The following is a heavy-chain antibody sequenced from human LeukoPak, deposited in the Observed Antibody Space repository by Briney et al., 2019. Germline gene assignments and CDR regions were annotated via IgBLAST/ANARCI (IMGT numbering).Heavy chain of an antibody. Sequence: SGGSLRLSCAASGFTFSSYAMHWVRQAPGKGLEWVAVISYDGSNKYYADSVKGRFTISRDNSKNTLYLQMNSLRAEDTAVYYCARGSHGSGGIDYWGQGTLVTASS. CDR1: GFTFSSYA. CDR3: ARGSHGSGGIDY. CDR2: ISYDGSNK. V-gene: IGHV3-30*04. J-gene: IGHJ4*02. D-gene: IGHD3-10*01.